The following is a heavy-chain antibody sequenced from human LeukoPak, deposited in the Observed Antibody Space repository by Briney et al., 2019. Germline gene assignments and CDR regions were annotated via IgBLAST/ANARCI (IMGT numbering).Heavy chain of an antibody. V-gene: IGHV4-30-2*01. CDR2: INHSGST. J-gene: IGHJ3*02. Sequence: PSQTLSLTCAVSGGSISSGGYSWSWIRQPPGKGLEWIGEINHSGSTNYNPSLKSRVTISVDTSKDQFSLKLSYVTAADTAVYYCARGLRSADAFDIWGQGTMVTVSS. CDR1: GGSISSGGYS. CDR3: ARGLRSADAFDI.